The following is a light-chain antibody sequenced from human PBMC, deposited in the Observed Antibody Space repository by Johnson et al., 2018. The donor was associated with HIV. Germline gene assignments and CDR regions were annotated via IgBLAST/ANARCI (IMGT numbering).Light chain of an antibody. V-gene: IGLV1-51*01. CDR3: GTWDSSLTLYV. CDR2: DNN. CDR1: VSNIESYF. Sequence: QSVLTQPPSVSAAPGQTVNISCSGNVSNIESYFVSWYQQLPGAAPKLLIYDNNKRPSGIPDRFSGSKSGTSATLGITGLQTGDEADYYCGTWDSSLTLYVFGAGTKVTVL. J-gene: IGLJ1*01.